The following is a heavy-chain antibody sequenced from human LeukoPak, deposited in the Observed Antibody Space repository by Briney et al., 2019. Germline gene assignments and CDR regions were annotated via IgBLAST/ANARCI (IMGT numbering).Heavy chain of an antibody. CDR2: IYYSGST. V-gene: IGHV4-59*11. J-gene: IGHJ5*02. D-gene: IGHD6-13*01. CDR1: GGSISSHY. Sequence: SETLSLTCTVSGGSISSHYWSWIRQPPGKGLEWIGYIYYSGSTNYNPSLKSRVTISVDTSKNQFSLKLSSVTAADTAVYYCARDGYMSEMGYFDPWGQGTLVTVSS. CDR3: ARDGYMSEMGYFDP.